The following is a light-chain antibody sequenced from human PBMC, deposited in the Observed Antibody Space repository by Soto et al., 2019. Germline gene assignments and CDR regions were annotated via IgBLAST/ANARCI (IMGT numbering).Light chain of an antibody. CDR3: QQYDNYKPLT. V-gene: IGKV1-5*01. J-gene: IGKJ4*01. Sequence: DIRMTKSPSTLSASVGDRVTITCRASQSISSWLAWYQQKPGKAPKLLIFDASSLESGTPSRFSGRRSGTQFTLTINGLQPDDFATYYCQQYDNYKPLTFGGGTKVDIK. CDR1: QSISSW. CDR2: DAS.